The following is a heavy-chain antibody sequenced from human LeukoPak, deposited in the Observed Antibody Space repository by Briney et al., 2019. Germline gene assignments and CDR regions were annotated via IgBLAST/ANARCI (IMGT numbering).Heavy chain of an antibody. D-gene: IGHD2-15*01. CDR1: GYTFTNYY. CDR2: INPNSGGT. J-gene: IGHJ4*02. CDR3: ARVLKVAATPDY. Sequence: ASVKVSCKASGYTFTNYYMHWVRQAPGQGLEWMGRINPNSGGTNYAQKFQGRVTMTRDTSISTAYMELSRLRSDDTAVYYCARVLKVAATPDYWGQGTLVTVS. V-gene: IGHV1-2*06.